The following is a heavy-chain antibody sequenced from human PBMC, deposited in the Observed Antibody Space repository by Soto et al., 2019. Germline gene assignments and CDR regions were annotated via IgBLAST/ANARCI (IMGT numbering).Heavy chain of an antibody. CDR2: INPNGSST. D-gene: IGHD2-21*01. V-gene: IGHV1-46*01. J-gene: IGHJ4*02. CDR3: ASALRQGDF. CDR1: GYTFIHYY. Sequence: QVQLVQSGAEVKKPGASVKISCKASGYTFIHYYIHWVRQAPGQGLEWMAIINPNGSSTNYAQNFQGRVNVTSHTSTTTVSMEPNSLESDDTAVYFCASALRQGDFWGQGTLVTVSS.